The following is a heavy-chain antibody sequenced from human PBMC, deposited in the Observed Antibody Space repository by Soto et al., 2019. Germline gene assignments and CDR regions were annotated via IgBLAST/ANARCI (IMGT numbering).Heavy chain of an antibody. CDR3: ARGRHYYDSSGYYYVSLDY. V-gene: IGHV3-13*01. CDR1: GFSFSSYD. Sequence: GWSLRLSCSAAGFSFSSYDMHWFRQATGKGLERVSGIGTAGDTYYPGCVKGRFTISRENAKNSLYLQMNSLRAGDTAVYYCARGRHYYDSSGYYYVSLDYWGQGTLVTASS. D-gene: IGHD3-22*01. J-gene: IGHJ4*02. CDR2: IGTAGDT.